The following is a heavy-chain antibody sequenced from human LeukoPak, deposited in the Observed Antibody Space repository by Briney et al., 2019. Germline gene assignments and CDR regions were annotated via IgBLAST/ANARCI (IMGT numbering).Heavy chain of an antibody. V-gene: IGHV3-23*01. CDR1: GFTFSSYG. CDR3: ARDPNPESSAYYS. CDR2: ISGSGGST. J-gene: IGHJ4*02. Sequence: GGSPRLSCAASGFTFSSYGMSWVRQAPGKGLEWVSAISGSGGSTYYADSVKGRFTISRDNAKNSLYLQMNSLRAEDTAVYYCARDPNPESSAYYSWGQGTLVTVSS. D-gene: IGHD3-22*01.